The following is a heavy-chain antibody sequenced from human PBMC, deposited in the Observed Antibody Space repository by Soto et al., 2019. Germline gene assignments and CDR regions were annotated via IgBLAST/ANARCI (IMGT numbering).Heavy chain of an antibody. CDR3: ARESGYISSWYGRTGDYYYYYCMGV. V-gene: IGHV1-18*01. Sequence: VASVKVSCKASGDTFTSYGISWVRQAPGQGLEWMGWISAYNGNTNYAQKLQGRVTMTTDTSTSTAYMELRSLRSDDTAVYYCARESGYISSWYGRTGDYYYYYCMGVWGQAT. D-gene: IGHD6-13*01. CDR1: GDTFTSYG. CDR2: ISAYNGNT. J-gene: IGHJ6*02.